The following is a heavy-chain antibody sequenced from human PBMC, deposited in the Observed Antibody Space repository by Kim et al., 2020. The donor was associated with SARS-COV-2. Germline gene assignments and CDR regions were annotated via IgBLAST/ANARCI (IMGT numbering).Heavy chain of an antibody. CDR1: GYTFTSYY. J-gene: IGHJ4*02. CDR3: ARDHTAMVMGNPWNY. CDR2: INPSGGST. D-gene: IGHD5-18*01. Sequence: ASVKVSCKASGYTFTSYYMHWVRQAPGQGLEWMGIINPSGGSTSYAQKFQGRVTMTRDTSTSTVYMELSSLRSEDTAVYYCARDHTAMVMGNPWNYWGQGTLVTVSS. V-gene: IGHV1-46*01.